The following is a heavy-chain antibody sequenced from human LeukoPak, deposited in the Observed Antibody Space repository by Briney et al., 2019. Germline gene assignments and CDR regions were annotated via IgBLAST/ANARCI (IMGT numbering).Heavy chain of an antibody. CDR2: IGGSGDKT. Sequence: GGSLRLSCAASGFTFNRNAISWLRQAPGKGLEWFSTIGGSGDKTFYADSVERRFTISRDNSKNMVHLQMKSLAGEDTALYYCVRRGDASSGWGDHDFWGKGALVTVSS. CDR3: VRRGDASSGWGDHDF. D-gene: IGHD6-19*01. J-gene: IGHJ4*02. V-gene: IGHV3-23*01. CDR1: GFTFNRNA.